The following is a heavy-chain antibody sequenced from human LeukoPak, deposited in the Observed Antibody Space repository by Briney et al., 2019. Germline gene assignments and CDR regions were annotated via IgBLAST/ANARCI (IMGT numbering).Heavy chain of an antibody. CDR2: IYYSGST. CDR1: GGSISTYY. D-gene: IGHD1-26*01. Sequence: SETLSLTCTVSGGSISTYYWSWIRQPPGKGLEWIGYIYYSGSTNYDPSLKSRVTISVDMSKNEFSLKLTSVTAADTAVYYCASGEWELLRYWGQGTLVTVSS. CDR3: ASGEWELLRY. V-gene: IGHV4-59*01. J-gene: IGHJ4*02.